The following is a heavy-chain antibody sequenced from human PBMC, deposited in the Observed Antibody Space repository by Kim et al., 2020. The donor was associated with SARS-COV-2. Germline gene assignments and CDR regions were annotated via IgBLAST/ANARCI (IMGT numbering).Heavy chain of an antibody. CDR3: ARAVYYESSGSRFDY. V-gene: IGHV4-34*01. D-gene: IGHD3-22*01. Sequence: PSLKGRVTISVDTSENRFALTLDSVTAADTAVYYCARAVYYESSGSRFDYWGQGTLVTVSS. J-gene: IGHJ4*02.